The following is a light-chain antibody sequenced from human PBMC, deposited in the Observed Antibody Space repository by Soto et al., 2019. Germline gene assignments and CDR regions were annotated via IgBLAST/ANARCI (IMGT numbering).Light chain of an antibody. Sequence: QSVLTQPPSVSGAPGQRVTISCTGSSSNIGAGYDVHWYQQLPGTAPKILIYGNSNRPSGVPDRVSGSKSGTSDSLAITGLQAEDEADYYCQSYESSLSGWVFGGGTKLTVL. CDR2: GNS. CDR1: SSNIGAGYD. CDR3: QSYESSLSGWV. V-gene: IGLV1-40*01. J-gene: IGLJ3*02.